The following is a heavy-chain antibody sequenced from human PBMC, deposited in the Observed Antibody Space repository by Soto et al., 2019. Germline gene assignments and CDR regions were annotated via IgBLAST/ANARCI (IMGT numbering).Heavy chain of an antibody. D-gene: IGHD3-3*01. Sequence: FTSHYMHWVRQAPGQGLEWMGTIYPGGVNIGYAQKFKGRVTMTKDTSTSTVYMELSSLRSEDAAVYYCARDPPYYDFRLVVWGQGTTVTVSS. J-gene: IGHJ6*02. CDR2: IYPGGVNI. V-gene: IGHV1-46*01. CDR3: ARDPPYYDFRLVV. CDR1: FTSHY.